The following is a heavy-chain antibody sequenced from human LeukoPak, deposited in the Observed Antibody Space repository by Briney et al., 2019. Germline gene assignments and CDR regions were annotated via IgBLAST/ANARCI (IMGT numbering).Heavy chain of an antibody. V-gene: IGHV3-23*01. CDR3: AKPGYAGHSTNWYPIDY. CDR1: GFIFNNYA. J-gene: IGHJ4*02. CDR2: ISASGDRR. D-gene: IGHD6-13*01. Sequence: PGGSLRLSCAASGFIFNNYAMNWVRQAPGKGLEWVSSISASGDRRYYADSVKGRFTISRDNSRNTVYLQINSLRAEDTAIYHCAKPGYAGHSTNWYPIDYWGQGTLVTVSS.